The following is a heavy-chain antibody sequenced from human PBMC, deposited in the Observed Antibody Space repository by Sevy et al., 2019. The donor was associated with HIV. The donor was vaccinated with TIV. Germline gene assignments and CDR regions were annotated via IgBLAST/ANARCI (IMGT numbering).Heavy chain of an antibody. D-gene: IGHD2-15*01. CDR3: ARAFCTSGRCYSLAY. CDR1: GYTLTELS. J-gene: IGHJ4*02. Sequence: ASVKVSCKVSGYTLTELSMHWVRQAPGKGLEWMGTFDPEDGKTFHAQNFQDRVTMSTDTSTATAYMELSSLRSDDTAVYYCARAFCTSGRCYSLAYWGQGTLVTVSS. CDR2: FDPEDGKT. V-gene: IGHV1-24*01.